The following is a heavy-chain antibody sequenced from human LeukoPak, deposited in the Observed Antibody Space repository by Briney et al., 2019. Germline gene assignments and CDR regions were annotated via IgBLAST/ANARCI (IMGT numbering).Heavy chain of an antibody. CDR1: GGSISSYY. CDR2: IYYSVST. Sequence: SETLSLTCTVSGGSISSYYWSWIRQPPGKGLEWIGDIYYSVSTNYNPSLKSRVTISVDTPKTQFSLKLSSVTAADTAVYYCARAVYCGGDCYSGAFDIWGQGTMVTVSS. D-gene: IGHD2-21*02. V-gene: IGHV4-59*01. J-gene: IGHJ3*02. CDR3: ARAVYCGGDCYSGAFDI.